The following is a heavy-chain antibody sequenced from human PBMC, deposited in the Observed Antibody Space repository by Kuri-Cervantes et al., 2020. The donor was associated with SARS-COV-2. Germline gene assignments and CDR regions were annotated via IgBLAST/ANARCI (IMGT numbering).Heavy chain of an antibody. CDR2: ISGSGGST. V-gene: IGHV3-23*01. CDR3: ARGEIAVAGTVDY. Sequence: GESLKISCAASGFTFSNYAMSWVRQAPGKGLEWVTAISGSGGSTYYADSVKGRFTISRDNSKNTLYLQMSSLRAEDTAVYYCARGEIAVAGTVDYWGQGTLVTVSS. CDR1: GFTFSNYA. D-gene: IGHD6-19*01. J-gene: IGHJ4*02.